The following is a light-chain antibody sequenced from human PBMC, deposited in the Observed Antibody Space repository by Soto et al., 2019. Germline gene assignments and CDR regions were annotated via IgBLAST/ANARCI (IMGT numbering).Light chain of an antibody. CDR2: EVS. CDR3: SSYTNNSTLV. CDR1: SSDVGGYNY. V-gene: IGLV2-14*01. J-gene: IGLJ2*01. Sequence: QSVLTQPASVSGSPGQSITISCTGTSSDVGGYNYVSWYQQHPGKAPKLMIYEVSNRPSGVSNRFSGSKSGNTASLTISGLQAEDEADYYRSSYTNNSTLVFGGGTKLTVL.